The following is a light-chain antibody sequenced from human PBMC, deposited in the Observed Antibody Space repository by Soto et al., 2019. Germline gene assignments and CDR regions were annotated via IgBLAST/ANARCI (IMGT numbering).Light chain of an antibody. Sequence: QSVLTQPPSASETPGQRVTISCSGSSSNIGINTVDWFQQLPGTAPKLLIYNNNQRPSGVPDRFSGSKSGTSASLAISGLQSEDESDYYCAAWDDSLNGYVFGTGTKLPS. CDR2: NNN. CDR1: SSNIGINT. J-gene: IGLJ1*01. CDR3: AAWDDSLNGYV. V-gene: IGLV1-44*01.